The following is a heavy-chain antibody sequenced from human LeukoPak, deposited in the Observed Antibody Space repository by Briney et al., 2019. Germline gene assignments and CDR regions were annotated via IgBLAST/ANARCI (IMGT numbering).Heavy chain of an antibody. CDR1: GGFISGYY. V-gene: IGHV4-59*13. Sequence: PSETLSLTCTVSGGFISGYYWSWLRQPPGKGLEYIGYNYYSGSTNYNPSLNSRVTMLVDTSKNQFSLRLTSVTAADTAVYYCARLGGRRETYGWLGPWGQGTLVTVSS. D-gene: IGHD3-16*01. J-gene: IGHJ5*02. CDR3: ARLGGRRETYGWLGP. CDR2: NYYSGST.